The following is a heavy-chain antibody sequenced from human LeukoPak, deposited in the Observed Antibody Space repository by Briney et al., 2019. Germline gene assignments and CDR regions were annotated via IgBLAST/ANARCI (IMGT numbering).Heavy chain of an antibody. Sequence: SSETLSLTCTVSGGSISSYYWSWIRQPPGKGLEWIGYIYYSGSTYYNPSLKSRVTISVDTSKNQFSLKLSSVTAADTAVYYCARSSDEWLVPASFDYWGQGTLVTVSS. CDR1: GGSISSYY. V-gene: IGHV4-59*08. D-gene: IGHD6-19*01. CDR3: ARSSDEWLVPASFDY. J-gene: IGHJ4*02. CDR2: IYYSGST.